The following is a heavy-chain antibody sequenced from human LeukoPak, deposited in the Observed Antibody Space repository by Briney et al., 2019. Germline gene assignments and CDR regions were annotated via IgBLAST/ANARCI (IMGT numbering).Heavy chain of an antibody. Sequence: ASVKVSCKASGGTFSSYAISWVRQATGQGLEWMGYMKPNSGNTGYAQKFQGRVTMTRDTSISTAYMELSSLTSEDTAVYYCATELRWKDHWGQGTLVTVSS. CDR3: ATELRWKDH. D-gene: IGHD4-23*01. V-gene: IGHV1-8*02. CDR1: GGTFSSYA. J-gene: IGHJ4*02. CDR2: MKPNSGNT.